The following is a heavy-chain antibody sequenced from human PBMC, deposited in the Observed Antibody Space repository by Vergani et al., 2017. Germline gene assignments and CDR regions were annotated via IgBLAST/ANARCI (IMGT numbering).Heavy chain of an antibody. J-gene: IGHJ3*02. V-gene: IGHV4-31*03. CDR3: GRVRIYYYVSGSYSAFDI. CDR1: GGSISSGGYY. Sequence: QVQLQESGPGLVKPSQTLSLTCTVSGGSISSGGYYWSWIRQHPGKGLEWIGYIYYTGSTNYNPSLKSRVTISVETSKNQFYLKLSSVTAADTAVYYCGRVRIYYYVSGSYSAFDIWGQGTMVTVSS. CDR2: IYYTGST. D-gene: IGHD3-10*01.